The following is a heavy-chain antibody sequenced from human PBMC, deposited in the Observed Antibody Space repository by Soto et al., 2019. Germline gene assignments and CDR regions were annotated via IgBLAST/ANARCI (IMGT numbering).Heavy chain of an antibody. J-gene: IGHJ6*03. CDR3: VLDFGLYFRQGYMVF. D-gene: IGHD3-9*01. CDR2: IDTTSGYI. V-gene: IGHV3-21*01. CDR1: GFTFNDFS. Sequence: GGSLRLSCAASGFTFNDFSMNWVRQAAGRGPEWVSSIDTTSGYIYYAASVKGRFTISRDNAKNSLYLQMYSPRADDTAVYHCVLDFGLYFRQGYMVFWGTGTTVTVFS.